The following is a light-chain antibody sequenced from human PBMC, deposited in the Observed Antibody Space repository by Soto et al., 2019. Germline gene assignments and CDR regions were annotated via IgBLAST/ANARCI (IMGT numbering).Light chain of an antibody. Sequence: EIVLTQSPGTLSLSPGERATLSCRASQSVSSNYLAWFQQKPGQAPRLLMFGASSRATGIPDRFSGSGSGTDFSLIISRLEPEDFEVYYCQQYGSSPWTFGQGTKVDIK. CDR1: QSVSSNY. V-gene: IGKV3-20*01. J-gene: IGKJ1*01. CDR3: QQYGSSPWT. CDR2: GAS.